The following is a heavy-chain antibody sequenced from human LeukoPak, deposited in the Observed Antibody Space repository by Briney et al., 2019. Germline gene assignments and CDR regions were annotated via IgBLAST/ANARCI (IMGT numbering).Heavy chain of an antibody. J-gene: IGHJ4*02. CDR2: IFGSGSNT. Sequence: GGSLRLSCAASGFTFSGYAMSWVRQAPGKGLEWVSTIFGSGSNTYYADSVKGRFIISRDNSKNTLYLQMDSLRAEDTAVYFCAKIDWSSGFWGQGTLVAVSS. D-gene: IGHD3-9*01. CDR1: GFTFSGYA. V-gene: IGHV3-23*05. CDR3: AKIDWSSGF.